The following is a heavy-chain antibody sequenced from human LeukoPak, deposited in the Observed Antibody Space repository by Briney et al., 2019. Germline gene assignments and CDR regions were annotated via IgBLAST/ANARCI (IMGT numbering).Heavy chain of an antibody. CDR1: GASISSYY. D-gene: IGHD4-23*01. CDR3: ARLPTYGGNSRYWYFDL. CDR2: IYYSGNT. J-gene: IGHJ2*01. V-gene: IGHV4-59*08. Sequence: SSETLSLTCTVSGASISSYYWSWIRQPPGKGLEWIGYIYYSGNTNYNPSLKSRVTISVDTSKNQFSLKLISVTAADTAVYYCARLPTYGGNSRYWYFDLWGRGTQVTVSS.